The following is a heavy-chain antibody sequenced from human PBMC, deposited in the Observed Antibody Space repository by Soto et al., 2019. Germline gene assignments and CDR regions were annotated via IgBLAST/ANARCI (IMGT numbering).Heavy chain of an antibody. CDR2: ISYDGSNK. J-gene: IGHJ5*02. V-gene: IGHV3-30-3*01. CDR1: GFTVSIYA. CDR3: ARDGGSGQSP. D-gene: IGHD2-15*01. Sequence: GGALRLSCAASGFTVSIYAMHLVRQSPGKGLEWVAFISYDGSNKYYADSVKGRFTISRDNSKNTLYLQMNSLRAEDTAVYYCARDGGSGQSPSGQGPLVTDSS.